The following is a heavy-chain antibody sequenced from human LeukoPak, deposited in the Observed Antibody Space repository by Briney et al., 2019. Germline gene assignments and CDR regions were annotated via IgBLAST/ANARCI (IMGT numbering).Heavy chain of an antibody. V-gene: IGHV3-64*01. J-gene: IGHJ4*02. CDR1: GFTFSSYA. Sequence: GGSLRLSCAASGFTFSSYAMHWVRQAPGKGLEYVSAISSNGGSTYYANSVKGRFTISRDNSKNTLYLQMGSLRAEDMAVYYCARGSTLRYFDWLVGYWGQGTLVTVSS. CDR3: ARGSTLRYFDWLVGY. CDR2: ISSNGGST. D-gene: IGHD3-9*01.